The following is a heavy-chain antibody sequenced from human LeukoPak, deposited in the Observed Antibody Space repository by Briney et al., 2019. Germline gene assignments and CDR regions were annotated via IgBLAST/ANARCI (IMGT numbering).Heavy chain of an antibody. CDR1: GDSISSSSYY. Sequence: SETLSLTCTVSGDSISSSSYYWAWIRQPPGKGREWIESIYYSGSTYYNPSLKSRVTISVDTSKNQFSLKLSSVTAADTAVYYCARAIIVGAPAAPYYYYMDVWGKGTTVTVSS. CDR3: ARAIIVGAPAAPYYYYMDV. J-gene: IGHJ6*03. D-gene: IGHD1-26*01. CDR2: IYYSGST. V-gene: IGHV4-39*07.